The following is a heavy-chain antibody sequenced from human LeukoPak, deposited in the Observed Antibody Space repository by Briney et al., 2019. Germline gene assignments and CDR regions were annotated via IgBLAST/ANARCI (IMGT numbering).Heavy chain of an antibody. Sequence: SETLSLTCTVSGGSISSYYWSWIRQPPGKGLEWIGYIYYSGSTNYNPSLKSRVTISVGTSKNQFSLKLSSVTAADTAVYYCARDTDFWSGSFYFDYWGQGTLVTVSS. CDR1: GGSISSYY. J-gene: IGHJ4*02. D-gene: IGHD3-3*01. V-gene: IGHV4-59*01. CDR3: ARDTDFWSGSFYFDY. CDR2: IYYSGST.